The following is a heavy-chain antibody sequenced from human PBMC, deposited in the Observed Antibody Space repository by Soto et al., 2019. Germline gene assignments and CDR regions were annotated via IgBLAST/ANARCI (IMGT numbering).Heavy chain of an antibody. V-gene: IGHV3-7*05. J-gene: IGHJ6*02. CDR1: GFTFSAYW. CDR3: ARGTITIIREVIPDFYYYGMDV. CDR2: IKQDGSEK. Sequence: GGSLRLSCAASGFTFSAYWMTWVRQAPGQGLEWVANIKQDGSEKYYVDSVKGRFTVSRDNAKNSLSLQMNSLRAEDTAVYYCARGTITIIREVIPDFYYYGMDVWGQGTTVTVSS. D-gene: IGHD3-10*01.